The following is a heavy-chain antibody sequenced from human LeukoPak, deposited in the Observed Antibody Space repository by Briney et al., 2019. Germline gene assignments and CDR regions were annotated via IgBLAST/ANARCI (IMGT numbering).Heavy chain of an antibody. Sequence: PGGSLRLSCAASGFIFSIYSMDWVRQAPGKGLEWVSSISSSSSYIYYADSVKGRFTISRDNDKNSLYLQMNSLRAEDTAVYYCARDRRAAAAGLFDYWGQGTLVTVSS. J-gene: IGHJ4*02. CDR1: GFIFSIYS. V-gene: IGHV3-21*01. CDR3: ARDRRAAAAGLFDY. CDR2: ISSSSSYI. D-gene: IGHD6-13*01.